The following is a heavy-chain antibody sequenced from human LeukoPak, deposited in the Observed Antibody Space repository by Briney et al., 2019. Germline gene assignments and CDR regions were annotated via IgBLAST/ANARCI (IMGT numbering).Heavy chain of an antibody. J-gene: IGHJ5*02. CDR3: ARGPMAPAATNWFDP. Sequence: SETLSLTCAVYGGSFSGYYWSWIRQPPGKGLEWIGEINHSGSTNYNPSLKSRVTISVDTSKNQCSLKLSSVPAADTAVYYCARGPMAPAATNWFDPWGQGTLVTVSS. CDR2: INHSGST. CDR1: GGSFSGYY. V-gene: IGHV4-34*01. D-gene: IGHD2-2*01.